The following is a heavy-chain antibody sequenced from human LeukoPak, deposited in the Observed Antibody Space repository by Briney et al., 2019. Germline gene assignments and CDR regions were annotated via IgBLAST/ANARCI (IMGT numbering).Heavy chain of an antibody. J-gene: IGHJ4*02. CDR2: ISSSGGNI. CDR1: GFTFSDYF. V-gene: IGHV3-11*04. CDR3: ARDSLSSIVGATSSDD. D-gene: IGHD1-26*01. Sequence: TGGSLRLSCSGSGFTFSDYFMNWIRQTPGKGLEWISYISSSGGNIKYADSVQGRFTISRDNAKNSLYLQMNSLRAEDTAVYYCARDSLSSIVGATSSDDWGQGTLVTVSS.